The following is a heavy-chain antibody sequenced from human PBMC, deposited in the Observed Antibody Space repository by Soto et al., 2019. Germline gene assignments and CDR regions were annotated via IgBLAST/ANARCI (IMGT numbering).Heavy chain of an antibody. Sequence: SETLSLTCDASGFSISSGYYWGWIRQPPGKGLEWIGSMYYSGTTHYNPSLKSRVTISVDTSTNQVSLRLTSVTAADTAVYYCVRDFRSGDYRFDYWGQGTLVTVSS. J-gene: IGHJ4*02. CDR2: MYYSGTT. CDR1: GFSISSGYY. V-gene: IGHV4-38-2*02. D-gene: IGHD3-3*01. CDR3: VRDFRSGDYRFDY.